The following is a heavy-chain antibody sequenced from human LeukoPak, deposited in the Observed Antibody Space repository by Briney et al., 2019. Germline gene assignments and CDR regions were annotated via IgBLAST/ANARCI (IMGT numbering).Heavy chain of an antibody. V-gene: IGHV4-34*01. CDR2: INHSRGST. J-gene: IGHJ3*02. CDR3: AREYSSSSTAFDI. D-gene: IGHD6-6*01. CDR1: GGSFSDYY. Sequence: PSETLSLTCAVYGGSFSDYYWSWIRQPPGKGLEWIGEINHSRGSTNYNPSLKTRVTISIHTSKNQFSLNLSSLTAADTAIYYCAREYSSSSTAFDIWGQGTMVTVSS.